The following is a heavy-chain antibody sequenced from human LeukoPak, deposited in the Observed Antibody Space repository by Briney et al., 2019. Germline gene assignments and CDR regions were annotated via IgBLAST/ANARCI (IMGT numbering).Heavy chain of an antibody. J-gene: IGHJ4*02. CDR3: ARDRITIFGVALFDY. CDR2: IIPIFGTA. V-gene: IGHV1-69*05. D-gene: IGHD3-3*01. CDR1: GGTFSSYA. Sequence: ASVKGSCKASGGTFSSYAISWVRQAPGQGLEWMGGIIPIFGTANYAQKFQGRVTITTDESTSTAYMELSSLRSEDTAVYYCARDRITIFGVALFDYWGQGTLVTVSS.